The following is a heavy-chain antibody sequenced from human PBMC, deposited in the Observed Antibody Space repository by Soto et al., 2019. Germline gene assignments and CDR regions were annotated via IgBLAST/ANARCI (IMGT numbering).Heavy chain of an antibody. CDR3: ARVTSDYYDSSGYYDAFDI. Sequence: SQTLSLTCTISGDSVSSNSAAWNWIRQSPSRGLEWLGRTYYRSKWYNDYAVSVKSRITINPDTSKNQFSLQLNSVTPEDTAVYYCARVTSDYYDSSGYYDAFDIWGQGTMVTVSS. J-gene: IGHJ3*02. CDR1: GDSVSSNSAA. CDR2: TYYRSKWYN. D-gene: IGHD3-22*01. V-gene: IGHV6-1*01.